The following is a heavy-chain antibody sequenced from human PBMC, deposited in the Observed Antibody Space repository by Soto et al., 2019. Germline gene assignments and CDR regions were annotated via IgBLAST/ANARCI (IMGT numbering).Heavy chain of an antibody. J-gene: IGHJ5*02. Sequence: QMQLVQSGAEVKKPGSSVTVSCKASGGNFSNYGISWVRQAPGQGLEYMGGIVPLFGTTNYAHKFRGRVTITADESTSTVYMEVSSLKSEDTAVYFCARASGRSWYNWFDPWGQGTLVTVST. CDR2: IVPLFGTT. V-gene: IGHV1-69*01. CDR1: GGNFSNYG. D-gene: IGHD6-13*01. CDR3: ARASGRSWYNWFDP.